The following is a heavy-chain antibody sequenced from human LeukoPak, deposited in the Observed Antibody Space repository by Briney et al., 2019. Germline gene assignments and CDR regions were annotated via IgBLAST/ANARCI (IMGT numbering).Heavy chain of an antibody. CDR1: GHTFTSYY. CDR2: INPSGGST. V-gene: IGHV1-46*01. CDR3: ARERGGQAAADYYFDY. J-gene: IGHJ4*02. D-gene: IGHD6-13*01. Sequence: ASVQVSCQASGHTFTSYYMHWVRQAPGQGLEWMGIINPSGGSTIYAQKFQGRATMTRDTSTSTVYMELSSLRSEDTAVYYCARERGGQAAADYYFDYWGQGTLVTVSS.